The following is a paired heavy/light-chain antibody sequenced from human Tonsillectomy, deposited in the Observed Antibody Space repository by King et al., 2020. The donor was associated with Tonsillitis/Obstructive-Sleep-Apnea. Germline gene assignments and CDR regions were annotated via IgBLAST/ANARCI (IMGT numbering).Light chain of an antibody. CDR3: LQHDGFPYT. CDR2: EAT. V-gene: IGKV5-2*01. Sequence: ETTLTQSPAFMSATPGDKVNISCTASQDIDDDMNWYQQKPGEAPIFIIQEATTLVPGISPRFSGSGYGTDFTLTINNIESEDAAFYFCLQHDGFPYTFGQGTKLEIK. CDR1: QDIDDD. J-gene: IGKJ2*01.
Heavy chain of an antibody. CDR1: GYTFTNYF. V-gene: IGHV1-46*01. D-gene: IGHD6-13*01. CDR2: INPSGGAT. J-gene: IGHJ3*02. CDR3: ARLCSSSLHDTFDI. Sequence: QVQLVQSGAEVKKPGASVNVSCKASGYTFTNYFIHWVRQAPGQGLEWMGIINPSGGATSYAQKFQGRVAMTRDTSTSTLYMQLSSLRSEDTALYYCARLCSSSLHDTFDIWGQGTMVTVSS.